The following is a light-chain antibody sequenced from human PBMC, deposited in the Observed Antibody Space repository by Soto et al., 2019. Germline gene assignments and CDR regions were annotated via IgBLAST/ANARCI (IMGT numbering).Light chain of an antibody. V-gene: IGKV3-11*01. CDR2: DAS. J-gene: IGKJ5*01. Sequence: EIVLTQSPATLSLSPGERATLSCRASQSISSYLAWYQQKPGQAPRLLIYDASNRATAIPARFSGSGSGTDFTLTISSLEPEAFAVYYCQQRNYWPITFGQGTRLEIK. CDR3: QQRNYWPIT. CDR1: QSISSY.